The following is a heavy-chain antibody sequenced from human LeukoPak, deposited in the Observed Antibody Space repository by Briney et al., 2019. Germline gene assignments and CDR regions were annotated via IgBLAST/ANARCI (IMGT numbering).Heavy chain of an antibody. D-gene: IGHD3-3*01. V-gene: IGHV3-23*01. Sequence: GGSLRLSCAASGFTFSSYGMSWVRQAPGKGLEWVSAISGSGGSTYYADSVKGRFTISRDNSKNTLYLQMNSLRAEDTAVYYCARVGNPLVTVFAWFDPWGQGTLVTVSS. CDR3: ARVGNPLVTVFAWFDP. CDR2: ISGSGGST. CDR1: GFTFSSYG. J-gene: IGHJ5*02.